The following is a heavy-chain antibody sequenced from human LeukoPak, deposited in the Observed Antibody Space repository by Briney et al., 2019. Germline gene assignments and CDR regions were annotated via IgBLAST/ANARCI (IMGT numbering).Heavy chain of an antibody. J-gene: IGHJ3*01. D-gene: IGHD3-22*01. CDR1: GYTFTGYY. V-gene: IGHV1-2*02. Sequence: ASVKVSCKASGYTFTGYYMHWVRQAPGPGLEWMGWIAPNTGDTNYAQKFQGRVPMTRDTSITTAYMELSSLRSDDAAVYYCARDLFHYDGSGYYDTFDLWGQGTVVTVSS. CDR2: IAPNTGDT. CDR3: ARDLFHYDGSGYYDTFDL.